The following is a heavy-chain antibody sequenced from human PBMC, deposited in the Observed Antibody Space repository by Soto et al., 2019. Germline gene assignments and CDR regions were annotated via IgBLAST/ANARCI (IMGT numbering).Heavy chain of an antibody. CDR3: ARVTTENYYYYGMDV. J-gene: IGHJ6*02. D-gene: IGHD4-4*01. CDR1: GFTFSSYS. V-gene: IGHV3-48*01. CDR2: ISSSSGTI. Sequence: GGSLRLSCAASGFTFSSYSMNWVRQAPGKGLEWVSYISSSSGTIYYADSVKGRFTISRDNAKNSLYLQMNSLRAEDTAVYYCARVTTENYYYYGMDVWGQGTTVTVSS.